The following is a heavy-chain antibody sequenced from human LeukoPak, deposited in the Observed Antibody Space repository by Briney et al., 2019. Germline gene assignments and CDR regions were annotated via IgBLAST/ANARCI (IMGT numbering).Heavy chain of an antibody. Sequence: ASVKVSCKASGYTFTGYYMHWVRQAPGQGLEWMGRINPNSGGTNYAQKFQGRVTMTRDTSISTAYRELSRLRSDDTAVYYCARGILYYYDSSGYYGVDHWGQGTLVTVSS. CDR2: INPNSGGT. CDR1: GYTFTGYY. J-gene: IGHJ4*02. CDR3: ARGILYYYDSSGYYGVDH. V-gene: IGHV1-2*06. D-gene: IGHD3-22*01.